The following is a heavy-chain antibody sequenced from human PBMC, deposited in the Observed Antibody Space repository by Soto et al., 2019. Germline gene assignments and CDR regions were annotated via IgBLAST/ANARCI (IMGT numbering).Heavy chain of an antibody. J-gene: IGHJ3*02. V-gene: IGHV5-51*01. CDR1: GYSFTSYW. Sequence: GESLKISCKGSGYSFTSYWIGWVRQMPGKGLEWMGIIYPGDSDTRYSPSFQGQVTISADKSISTAYLQWSSLKASDTAMYYCATHPDCSSTSCYGAFDIWGQGTRVTVAS. CDR3: ATHPDCSSTSCYGAFDI. D-gene: IGHD2-2*01. CDR2: IYPGDSDT.